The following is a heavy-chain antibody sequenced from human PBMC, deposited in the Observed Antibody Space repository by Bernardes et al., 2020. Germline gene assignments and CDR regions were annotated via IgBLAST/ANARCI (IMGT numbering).Heavy chain of an antibody. CDR2: INPNSGST. D-gene: IGHD4-17*01. Sequence: ASVKVSCKASGYTFTGYYMHWVRQAPGQGLEWMGRINPNSGSTNYAQKFQGRVTITRDTSISTAYMELSRLRSDDTAVYYCARDRPLAYGELDYWSQGTLVTV. V-gene: IGHV1-2*06. CDR3: ARDRPLAYGELDY. J-gene: IGHJ4*02. CDR1: GYTFTGYY.